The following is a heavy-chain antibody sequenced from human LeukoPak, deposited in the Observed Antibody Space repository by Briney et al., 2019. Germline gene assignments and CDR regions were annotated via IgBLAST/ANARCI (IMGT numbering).Heavy chain of an antibody. Sequence: PGGSLRLSCAASGFTFSSYGMHWVRQAPGKGLEWVAVISYDGSNKYYADSVKGRFTISRDNSKNTLYLQMNSPRAEDTAVYYCAKEWSTFDYWGQGTLVTVSS. D-gene: IGHD5/OR15-5a*01. CDR1: GFTFSSYG. V-gene: IGHV3-30*18. CDR2: ISYDGSNK. J-gene: IGHJ4*02. CDR3: AKEWSTFDY.